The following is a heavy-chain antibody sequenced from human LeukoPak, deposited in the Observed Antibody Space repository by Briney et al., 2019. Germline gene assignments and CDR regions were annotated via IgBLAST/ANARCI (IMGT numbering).Heavy chain of an antibody. V-gene: IGHV1-8*01. Sequence: ASVKVSCKASGYTFTSYDINWVRQATGQGLEWMGWMNPNSGNTGYAQKFQGRVTMTRNTSISTAYMELSSLRSEDTAVYYCARGEVVVAATRGGYFQHWGQGTLVTVSS. CDR1: GYTFTSYD. CDR3: ARGEVVVAATRGGYFQH. J-gene: IGHJ1*01. CDR2: MNPNSGNT. D-gene: IGHD2-15*01.